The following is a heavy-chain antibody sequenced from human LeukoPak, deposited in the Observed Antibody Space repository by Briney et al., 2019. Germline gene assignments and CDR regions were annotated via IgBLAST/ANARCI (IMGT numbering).Heavy chain of an antibody. Sequence: PGGSLRLSCAASGFTFSSYAMSWVRQAPGKGLAWGSAISGSGGSTYYADSVKGRFTISRDNSKNTLYLQMNSLRAEDTAVYYCASAGRGYSYGYFDYWGQGTLVTVSS. V-gene: IGHV3-23*01. J-gene: IGHJ4*02. D-gene: IGHD5-18*01. CDR3: ASAGRGYSYGYFDY. CDR2: ISGSGGST. CDR1: GFTFSSYA.